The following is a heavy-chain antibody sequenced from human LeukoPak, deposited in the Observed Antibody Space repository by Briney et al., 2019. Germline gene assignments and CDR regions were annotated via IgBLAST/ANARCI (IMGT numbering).Heavy chain of an antibody. CDR3: ARLVELWPYNWFDP. CDR2: ISRSSSYI. V-gene: IGHV3-21*01. Sequence: GGSLRLSCAASGFTFSSYSMNWVRQAPGKGLEWVSSISRSSSYIYYADSVKGRFTISRDNAKNSLYLQMNSLRAEDTAVYYCARLVELWPYNWFDPWGQGTLVTVSS. J-gene: IGHJ5*02. CDR1: GFTFSSYS. D-gene: IGHD5-18*01.